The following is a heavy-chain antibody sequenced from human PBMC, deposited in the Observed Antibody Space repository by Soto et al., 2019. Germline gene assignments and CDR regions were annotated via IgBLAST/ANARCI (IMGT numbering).Heavy chain of an antibody. Sequence: QVQLVESGGGVVQPGRSLRLSCAASGFTFSSYGMHWVRQAPGKGLEWVAVISYDGSNKYYADSVKGRFTISRDNSKNTLYLQMNSLRAEDTAVYYCAKEDGSSWSTFDYWGQGTLVTVSS. J-gene: IGHJ4*02. CDR3: AKEDGSSWSTFDY. CDR2: ISYDGSNK. D-gene: IGHD6-13*01. CDR1: GFTFSSYG. V-gene: IGHV3-30*18.